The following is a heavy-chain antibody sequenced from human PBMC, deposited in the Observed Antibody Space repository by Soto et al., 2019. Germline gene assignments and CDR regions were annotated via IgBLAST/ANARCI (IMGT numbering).Heavy chain of an antibody. D-gene: IGHD3-10*01. CDR1: GGSISSDGNY. CDR3: ARGPMVRGVIYYYGMDV. CDR2: PYYSGST. J-gene: IGHJ6*02. V-gene: IGHV4-31*01. Sequence: QVQLQESGPGLVKSSQTLSLTCTVSGGSISSDGNYWSWIRQHPGKGLEWIGYPYYSGSTYYNPSLKSLVTISVDTSKNQFSLKLNSVTAADTAVYYCARGPMVRGVIYYYGMDVWGQGTTVTVSS.